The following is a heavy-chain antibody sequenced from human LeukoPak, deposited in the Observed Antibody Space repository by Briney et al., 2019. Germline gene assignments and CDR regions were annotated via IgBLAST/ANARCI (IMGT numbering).Heavy chain of an antibody. CDR1: GFSFSSYG. J-gene: IGHJ3*02. CDR3: AGATDAFDI. CDR2: ISYDGSNK. Sequence: GGSLRLSCAASGFSFSSYGMQWVRQAPGKGLEWVAVISYDGSNKYYGDSVKGRFTISRDNSKNTLYLQMNSLRAEDTAVYYCAGATDAFDIWGQGTMVAVSS. V-gene: IGHV3-30*03.